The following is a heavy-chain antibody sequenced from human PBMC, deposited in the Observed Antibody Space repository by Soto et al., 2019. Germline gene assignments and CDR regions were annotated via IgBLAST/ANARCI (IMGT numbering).Heavy chain of an antibody. CDR1: GFTFSSYA. CDR3: AKDFSRWELLHPGWFDP. V-gene: IGHV3-23*01. J-gene: IGHJ5*02. CDR2: VSYNGGDT. Sequence: GGSLRLSCAASGFTFSSYAMTWVRQAPGKGLEWVSIVSYNGGDTYYADSVKGRFTISRDNSKDTVDLQMNGLRAEDTAVYYCAKDFSRWELLHPGWFDPWGQGTLVTVSS. D-gene: IGHD1-26*01.